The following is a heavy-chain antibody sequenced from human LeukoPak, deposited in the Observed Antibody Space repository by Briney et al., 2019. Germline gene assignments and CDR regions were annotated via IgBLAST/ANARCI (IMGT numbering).Heavy chain of an antibody. CDR3: ASAPLGSTRP. CDR1: GFTFSNYN. CDR2: ISSSSSSI. J-gene: IGHJ5*02. D-gene: IGHD1-26*01. V-gene: IGHV3-21*01. Sequence: GGSLRLSCAASGFTFSNYNMNWVRQAPGKGLEWVSSISSSSSSINYADSLKGRFTISRDNAKNSLYLQMNSLRAEDTAVYYCASAPLGSTRPWGQGTLVTVSS.